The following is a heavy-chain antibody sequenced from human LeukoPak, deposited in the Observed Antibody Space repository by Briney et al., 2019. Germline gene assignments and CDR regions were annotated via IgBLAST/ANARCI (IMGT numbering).Heavy chain of an antibody. CDR2: IKGRGPTT. D-gene: IGHD2/OR15-2a*01. Sequence: GGSLRLSCEAPGFIFSDYYMTWIRQAPGQGLEWLSHIKGRGPTTYYADAVRGRFTISRDNAKNSLYPQMKSLRAEDTAVYYCARGKTSQNIVTRKTYNWFDPWGQGTLVTVSS. V-gene: IGHV3-11*04. CDR3: ARGKTSQNIVTRKTYNWFDP. CDR1: GFIFSDYY. J-gene: IGHJ5*02.